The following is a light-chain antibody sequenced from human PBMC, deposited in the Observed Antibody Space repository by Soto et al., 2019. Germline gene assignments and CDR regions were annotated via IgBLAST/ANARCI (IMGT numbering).Light chain of an antibody. CDR3: CSYAGSMM. CDR2: EAS. J-gene: IGLJ3*02. CDR1: SSDIGSYDL. V-gene: IGLV2-23*01. Sequence: QSALTQPASVSGSPGQSITISCTGTSSDIGSYDLVSGYQQHPGKAPKLIIYEASKRASGVSNRFSGSRSGATASLTISGLQTEGEADYYFCSYAGSMMFGGGTKLTVL.